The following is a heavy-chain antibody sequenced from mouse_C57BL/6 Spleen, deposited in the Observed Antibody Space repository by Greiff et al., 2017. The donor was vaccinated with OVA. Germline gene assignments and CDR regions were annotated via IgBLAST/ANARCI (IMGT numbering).Heavy chain of an antibody. D-gene: IGHD2-3*01. Sequence: EVQLVESGPGLVKPSQSLSLTCSVTGYSITSGYYWNWIRQFPGNKLEWMGYISYDGSNNYNPSLKNRISITRDTSKNQFFLKLNSVTTEDTATYYCARDYDGYYDYYAMDYWGQGTSVTVSS. CDR1: GYSITSGYY. V-gene: IGHV3-6*01. CDR3: ARDYDGYYDYYAMDY. J-gene: IGHJ4*01. CDR2: ISYDGSN.